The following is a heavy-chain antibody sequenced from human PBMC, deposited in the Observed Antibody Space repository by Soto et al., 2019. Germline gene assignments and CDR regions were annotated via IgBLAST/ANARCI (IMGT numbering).Heavy chain of an antibody. CDR2: IMPSSDTP. CDR3: AIDESADYVWVSFRS. Sequence: QVQLVQSGADVKKPGSSVKVSCKASGGIFSNYGISWVRQAPGQGLEWMGGIMPSSDTPNYAQKFQGRVTITADESTSTAYMDLSSLRSEDTAVYYCAIDESADYVWVSFRSWGQGTPVTVSS. CDR1: GGIFSNYG. V-gene: IGHV1-69*01. D-gene: IGHD3-16*02. J-gene: IGHJ5*02.